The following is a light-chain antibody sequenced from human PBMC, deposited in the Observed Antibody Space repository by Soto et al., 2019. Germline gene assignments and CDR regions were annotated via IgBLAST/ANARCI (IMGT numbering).Light chain of an antibody. J-gene: IGLJ3*02. V-gene: IGLV2-11*01. CDR1: SSDVGGYNY. Sequence: ALTQPRSVSGSPGQSVTISCTGTSSDVGGYNYVSWYQQHPGKAPKLMIYDVSKRPSGVPDRFSGSKSGNTASLTISGLQAEDEADYYCCSYAGSYLKVFGGGTKLTVL. CDR2: DVS. CDR3: CSYAGSYLKV.